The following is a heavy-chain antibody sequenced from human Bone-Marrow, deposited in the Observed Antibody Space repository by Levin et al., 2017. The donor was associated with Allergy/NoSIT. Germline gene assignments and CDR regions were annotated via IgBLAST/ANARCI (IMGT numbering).Heavy chain of an antibody. Sequence: GESLKISCAASGFTFSNYGMHWVRQAPGKGLEWVAIISYDGNIIFYEDSVKGRFTISRDNTNNTLYLQMSSLRVDDTAVYYCVCGRPHPSDVWGQGTMVTVSS. V-gene: IGHV3-30*03. CDR3: VCGRPHPSDV. CDR2: ISYDGNII. D-gene: IGHD6-25*01. J-gene: IGHJ3*01. CDR1: GFTFSNYG.